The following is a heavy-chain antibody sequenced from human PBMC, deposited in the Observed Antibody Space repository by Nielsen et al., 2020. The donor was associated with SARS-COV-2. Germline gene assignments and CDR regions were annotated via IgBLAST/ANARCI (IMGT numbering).Heavy chain of an antibody. CDR3: STTVTKNFDF. CDR1: GDSIRNSVFY. CDR2: FSHTGIT. Sequence: SETLSLTCNISGDSIRNSVFYWAWIRQSPGKGLEWLGSFSHTGITYYNPSFQSRLTISVDSSKTHFSLNLASVTAADTAVYFCSTTVTKNFDFWGQGTLVTVSS. D-gene: IGHD4-17*01. J-gene: IGHJ4*02. V-gene: IGHV4-39*02.